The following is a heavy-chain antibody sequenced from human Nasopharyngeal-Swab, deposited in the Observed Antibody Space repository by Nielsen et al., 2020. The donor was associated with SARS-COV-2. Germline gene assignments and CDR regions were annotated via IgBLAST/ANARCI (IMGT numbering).Heavy chain of an antibody. CDR2: SRNKANGYTT. CDR1: GFTFSDSA. Sequence: GESLKISCAASGFTFSDSAIHWVRQAPGKGLEWVGRSRNKANGYTTEYAASVRGRFTISRDDSKDPLYLQMNSLKTEDTAVYYCARDLSSVWTSGLGVWGQGTTVTVSS. CDR3: ARDLSSVWTSGLGV. V-gene: IGHV3-72*01. D-gene: IGHD6-19*01. J-gene: IGHJ6*02.